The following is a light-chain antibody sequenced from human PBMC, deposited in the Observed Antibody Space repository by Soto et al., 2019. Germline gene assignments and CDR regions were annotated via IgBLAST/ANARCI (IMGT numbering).Light chain of an antibody. Sequence: QSVLTQPPSASGTPGQRVTISCSGSSSNIGSNTVNWYQQLPGTAPKLLIYSNNQRPSGVPVRFSGSKSGTSAPLAISGLQSEDEDDYYCAACDDSLNGDVFGTGTKVTVL. J-gene: IGLJ1*01. CDR3: AACDDSLNGDV. CDR1: SSNIGSNT. V-gene: IGLV1-44*01. CDR2: SNN.